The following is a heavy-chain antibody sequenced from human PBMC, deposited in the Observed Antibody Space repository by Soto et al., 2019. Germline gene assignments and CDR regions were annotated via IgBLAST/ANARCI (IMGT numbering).Heavy chain of an antibody. CDR1: GGTFSSYA. CDR3: AIVDSSAEAFDY. CDR2: IIPIFGTA. V-gene: IGHV1-69*13. D-gene: IGHD3-22*01. Sequence: SVKVSCKASGGTFSSYAISWVRQAPGQGLEWMGGIIPIFGTANYAQKFQGRVTITADESTSTAYMELSSLRSEDTAVYYCAIVDSSAEAFDYWGQGTLVTVSS. J-gene: IGHJ4*02.